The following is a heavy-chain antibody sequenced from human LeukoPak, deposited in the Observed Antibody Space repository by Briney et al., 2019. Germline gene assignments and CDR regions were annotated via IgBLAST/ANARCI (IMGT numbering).Heavy chain of an antibody. V-gene: IGHV3-48*02. CDR3: AKTTVVTGYWYFDL. CDR2: ISTSSSTI. Sequence: PGGSLRLSCAASGFTFRSYSMHWVRQAPGKGLEWLSFISTSSSTIYYADSVKGRFTISRDNAKISLYLQMNSLRDEDTAVYYCAKTTVVTGYWYFDLWGRGTLVTVSS. CDR1: GFTFRSYS. D-gene: IGHD4-23*01. J-gene: IGHJ2*01.